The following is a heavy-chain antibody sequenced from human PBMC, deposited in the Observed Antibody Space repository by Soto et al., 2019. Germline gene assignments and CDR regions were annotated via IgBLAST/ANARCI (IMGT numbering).Heavy chain of an antibody. Sequence: GGSLRLSCAASGFTFSSYGMHWVRQAPGKGLEWVAVISYDGSNKYYADSVKGRFTISRDNSKNTLYLQMNSLRAEDTAVYYCAKDLVLRFLEWLSFQHWGQGTLVTVSS. D-gene: IGHD3-3*01. CDR3: AKDLVLRFLEWLSFQH. CDR1: GFTFSSYG. J-gene: IGHJ1*01. CDR2: ISYDGSNK. V-gene: IGHV3-30*18.